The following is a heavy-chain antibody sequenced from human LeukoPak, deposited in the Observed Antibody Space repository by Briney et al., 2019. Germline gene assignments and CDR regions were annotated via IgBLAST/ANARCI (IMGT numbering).Heavy chain of an antibody. CDR3: AREYCSSTSCSVPPSPKNRNLGY. CDR1: GFAFSSYV. V-gene: IGHV3-47*02. CDR2: IGTGGDT. D-gene: IGHD2-2*01. J-gene: IGHJ4*02. Sequence: GGSLRLSCAASGFAFSSYVLHWVRRAPGKGPEWVSAIGTGGDTYYADSVMGRFTISRDDAKKSLYLQMNSLIAEDMAVYYCAREYCSSTSCSVPPSPKNRNLGYWGQGTLVTVSS.